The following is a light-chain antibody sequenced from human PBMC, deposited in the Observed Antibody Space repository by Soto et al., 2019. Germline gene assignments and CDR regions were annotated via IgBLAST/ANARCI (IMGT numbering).Light chain of an antibody. CDR1: SSVIGASNF. CDR3: ISYKTDDTFV. Sequence: QSVLTQPPSVSGSPGQSITVSCTGTSSVIGASNFVSWYQHLPGSAPKVIIFEATNRPSGVSDRFSGSKAGTTASLTISGLQADDEGEYFCISYKTDDTFVFGTGTKVTVL. J-gene: IGLJ1*01. CDR2: EAT. V-gene: IGLV2-14*01.